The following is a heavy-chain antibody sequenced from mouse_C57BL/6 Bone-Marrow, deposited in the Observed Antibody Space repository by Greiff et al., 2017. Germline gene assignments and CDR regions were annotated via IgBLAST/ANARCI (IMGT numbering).Heavy chain of an antibody. CDR1: GFSFNTYA. CDR2: IRSKSNNYAT. J-gene: IGHJ4*01. CDR3: VRLGGEYYAMDY. V-gene: IGHV10-1*01. D-gene: IGHD3-3*01. Sequence: EVQVVESGGGLVQPKGSLKLSCAASGFSFNTYAMNWVRQAPGKGLEWVARIRSKSNNYATYYADSVKDRFTISRDDSESMLYLQMNNLRTQDTDTYYGVRLGGEYYAMDYWGEGTPVTVSP.